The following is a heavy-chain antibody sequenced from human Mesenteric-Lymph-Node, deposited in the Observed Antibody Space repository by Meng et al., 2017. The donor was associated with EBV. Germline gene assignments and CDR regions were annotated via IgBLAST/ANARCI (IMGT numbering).Heavy chain of an antibody. D-gene: IGHD6-19*01. CDR1: GGSIRSYH. CDR3: ARVGQWLPINY. CDR2: IYNSGGT. J-gene: IGHJ4*02. V-gene: IGHV4-59*12. Sequence: QVQLQESGPGLVKPSETLSLTCTVSGGSIRSYHWSWIRQPPGKGLEWMGYIYNSGGTNYNPSLKSRVTISVDTSKNQFSLNLSSVTAADTAVYYCARVGQWLPINYWGQGTLVTVSS.